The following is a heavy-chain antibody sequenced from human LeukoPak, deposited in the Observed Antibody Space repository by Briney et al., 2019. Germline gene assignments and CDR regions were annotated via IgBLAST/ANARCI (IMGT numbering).Heavy chain of an antibody. CDR2: IIPIFGTS. CDR1: GVTFSSYS. CDR3: ARALEGGSCITH. Sequence: ASVKVSCKASGVTFSSYSISWVRQAPGQGLEWMGGIIPIFGTSNYAQKFQGRVTITADESTSTAYMALSSLRSEDTAVYYCARALEGGSCITHWGQGTLVTVSS. J-gene: IGHJ4*02. V-gene: IGHV1-69*01. D-gene: IGHD2-15*01.